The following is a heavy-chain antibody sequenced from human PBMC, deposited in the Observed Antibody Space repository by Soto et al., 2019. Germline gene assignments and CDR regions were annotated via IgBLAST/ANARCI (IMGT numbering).Heavy chain of an antibody. J-gene: IGHJ4*02. CDR2: IKQDGSEK. D-gene: IGHD3-10*01. CDR1: EFTFIGSW. CDR3: ATTGGY. Sequence: EVQLVESGGGLVQPGGSLRLSCAASEFTFIGSWMKWVRQAPGRGLAWVATIKQDGSEKYYLDSAKGRFTISRDTAKNSLYLQMNSLSAEDTAVYYCATTGGYWGQGTLVTVSS. V-gene: IGHV3-7*05.